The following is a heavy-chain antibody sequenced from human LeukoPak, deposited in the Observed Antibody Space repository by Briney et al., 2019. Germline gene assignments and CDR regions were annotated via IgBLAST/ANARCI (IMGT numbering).Heavy chain of an antibody. CDR2: IYYSGST. Sequence: PSETLSLTCTVSGGSISSYYWSWIRQPPGKGLEWIGYIYYSGSTNYNPSLKSRVTISVDTSKNQFSLKLSSVTAADTAVYYCARESLGHGFWSGYPYNWFDPWGQGTLVTVSS. V-gene: IGHV4-59*01. D-gene: IGHD3-3*01. CDR1: GGSISSYY. CDR3: ARESLGHGFWSGYPYNWFDP. J-gene: IGHJ5*02.